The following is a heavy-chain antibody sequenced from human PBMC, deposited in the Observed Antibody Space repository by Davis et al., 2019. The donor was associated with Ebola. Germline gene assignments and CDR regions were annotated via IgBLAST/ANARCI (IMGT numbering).Heavy chain of an antibody. D-gene: IGHD2-2*03. CDR1: GYTFTSYD. J-gene: IGHJ6*02. Sequence: ASVKVSCKASGYTFTSYDINWVRQATGQGLEWMGWMNPNSGNTGYAQKFQSRVTMTRNTSISTAYMELSSLRSEDTAVYYCARGLDIVVVPAATKDWYYGMDVWGQGTTVTVSS. CDR2: MNPNSGNT. V-gene: IGHV1-8*01. CDR3: ARGLDIVVVPAATKDWYYGMDV.